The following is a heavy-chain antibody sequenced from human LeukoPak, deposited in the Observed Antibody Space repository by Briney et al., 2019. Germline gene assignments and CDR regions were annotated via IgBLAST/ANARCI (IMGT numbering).Heavy chain of an antibody. Sequence: APVKVSCKASGYTFTGYYMHWVRQAPGQGLEWMGWINPNTGGTNYAQKFQGRVTMTRDTSINTAYMELSRLRSDDTAMYYCAREGSDSSGYQDSWGQGTLVTVSS. D-gene: IGHD3-22*01. CDR1: GYTFTGYY. CDR3: AREGSDSSGYQDS. CDR2: INPNTGGT. V-gene: IGHV1-2*02. J-gene: IGHJ4*02.